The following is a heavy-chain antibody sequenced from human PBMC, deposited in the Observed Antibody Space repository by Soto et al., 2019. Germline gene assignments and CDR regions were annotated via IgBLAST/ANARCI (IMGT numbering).Heavy chain of an antibody. J-gene: IGHJ4*02. CDR1: GYTFTGYY. V-gene: IGHV1-2*02. D-gene: IGHD2-15*01. CDR3: ARVSDLTDIVVVVAATGLGF. Sequence: ASVKVSCKASGYTFTGYYMHWVRQAPGQGLEWMGWINPNSGGTNYAQKFQGRVTMTRDTSISTAYMELSRLRSDDTAVYYCARVSDLTDIVVVVAATGLGFWGAGPLVTVSS. CDR2: INPNSGGT.